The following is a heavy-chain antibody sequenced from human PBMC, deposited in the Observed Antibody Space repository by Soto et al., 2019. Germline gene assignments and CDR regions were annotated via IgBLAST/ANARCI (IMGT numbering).Heavy chain of an antibody. Sequence: VQLVQSGAEVKKPGASVKVSCKASGYTFTSYGISWVRQAPGQGLEWMGWINPNSGGTNYAQKFQGRVTMTRDTSISTAYMELSRLRSDDTAVYYCASSGWRGYHNLDYWGQGTLVTVSS. CDR2: INPNSGGT. CDR1: GYTFTSYG. V-gene: IGHV1-2*02. D-gene: IGHD5-18*01. J-gene: IGHJ4*02. CDR3: ASSGWRGYHNLDY.